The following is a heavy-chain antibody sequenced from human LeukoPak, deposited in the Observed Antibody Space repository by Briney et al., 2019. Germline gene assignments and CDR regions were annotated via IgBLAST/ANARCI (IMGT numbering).Heavy chain of an antibody. CDR3: ARHLESYYGMDV. J-gene: IGHJ6*02. V-gene: IGHV4-59*08. CDR2: IYYSGST. D-gene: IGHD3-3*01. Sequence: SETLSLTCTVSGGSISSYYWSWIRQPPGKGLEWIGYIYYSGSTNYNPTLKSRVTISVDTSKNQFSLKLSSVTAADTAVYYCARHLESYYGMDVWGQGTTVTVSS. CDR1: GGSISSYY.